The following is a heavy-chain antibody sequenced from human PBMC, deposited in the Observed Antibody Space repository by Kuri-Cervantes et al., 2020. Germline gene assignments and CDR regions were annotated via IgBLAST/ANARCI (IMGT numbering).Heavy chain of an antibody. D-gene: IGHD3-3*01. J-gene: IGHJ6*02. CDR1: GFSLSNARMG. CDR2: IFSNDEK. V-gene: IGHV2-26*01. Sequence: SGPTLVKPTETLTLTCTVSGFSLSNARMGVSWIRQPPGKALEWLAHIFSNDEKSYSTSLKSRLTISKDTSKSQVVLTMTNMDPVDTATYYCAHYAWSGYAGMDVWGQGTTVTVSS. CDR3: AHYAWSGYAGMDV.